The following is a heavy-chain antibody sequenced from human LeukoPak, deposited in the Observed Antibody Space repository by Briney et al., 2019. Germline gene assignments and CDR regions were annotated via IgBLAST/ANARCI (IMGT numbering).Heavy chain of an antibody. J-gene: IGHJ5*02. CDR3: ARDVHGDYGSGWFDP. CDR1: GGTFNNSA. Sequence: SVKVSCKTSGGTFNNSATSWVRQAPGQGLEWLGGIMPLFRTAGYAQKFQGRVTITKDESTRTVYLELTSLTSDDTAVYYCARDVHGDYGSGWFDPWGQGTLVSVSS. CDR2: IMPLFRTA. D-gene: IGHD4-17*01. V-gene: IGHV1-69*05.